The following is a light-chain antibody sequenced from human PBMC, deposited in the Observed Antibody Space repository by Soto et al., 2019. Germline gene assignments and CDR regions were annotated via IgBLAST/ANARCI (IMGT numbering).Light chain of an antibody. CDR2: EVT. Sequence: QSALTQPASVSGSPGQSITISCTGTSSDVGSYNLVSWYQQHPGKAPKLMIYEVTKRPSGVSNRCSGSKSGNTASLTIAGRQAEDEADYYCCSYAGSSTPVVFGGGTKLTVL. V-gene: IGLV2-23*02. J-gene: IGLJ2*01. CDR1: SSDVGSYNL. CDR3: CSYAGSSTPVV.